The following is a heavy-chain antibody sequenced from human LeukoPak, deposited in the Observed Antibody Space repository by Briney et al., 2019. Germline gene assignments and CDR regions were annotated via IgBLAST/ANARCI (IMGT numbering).Heavy chain of an antibody. V-gene: IGHV2-5*01. D-gene: IGHD6-13*01. CDR1: GFSLSTSGVG. Sequence: SGPTLVKPTQTLTLTCTFSGFSLSTSGVGVGWIRQPPGKALEWLALTYWNDDKRYSPSLKSRLTITKDTSKNQVVLTMTNMDPVDTATYYCAHSPEAAAGTFLSRLSWFDPWGQGTLVTVSS. J-gene: IGHJ5*02. CDR3: AHSPEAAAGTFLSRLSWFDP. CDR2: TYWNDDK.